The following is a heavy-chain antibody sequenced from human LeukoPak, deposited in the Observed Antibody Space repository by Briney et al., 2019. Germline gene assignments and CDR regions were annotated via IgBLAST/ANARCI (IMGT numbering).Heavy chain of an antibody. CDR2: ISSSSSYI. CDR1: GFTFSSYY. Sequence: AGGSLRLSCAPSGFTFSSYYMNWVRQAPGKGLEWVSSISSSSSYIYYADSVKGRFTISRDNAKNTLYLQMNSLRVEDTALYYCGRGKSPAAVDDWGQGTLVTVPS. V-gene: IGHV3-21*01. J-gene: IGHJ4*02. D-gene: IGHD2-2*01. CDR3: GRGKSPAAVDD.